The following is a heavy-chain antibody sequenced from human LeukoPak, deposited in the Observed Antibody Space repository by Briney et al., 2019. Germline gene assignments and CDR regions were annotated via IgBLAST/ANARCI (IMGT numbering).Heavy chain of an antibody. V-gene: IGHV3-30*03. CDR2: ISYDGSNK. Sequence: GGSLRLSCAASGFTFSSYGMHWVRQAPGKGLEWVAVISYDGSNKYYADSVKGRFTISRGNSKNTLYLQMNSLRAEDTAVYYCAIGTYYYGSGSYVWGQGTLVTVSS. D-gene: IGHD3-10*01. CDR3: AIGTYYYGSGSYV. CDR1: GFTFSSYG. J-gene: IGHJ4*02.